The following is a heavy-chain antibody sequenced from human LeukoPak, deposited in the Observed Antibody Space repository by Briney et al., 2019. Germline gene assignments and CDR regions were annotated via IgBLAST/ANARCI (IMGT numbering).Heavy chain of an antibody. J-gene: IGHJ3*02. Sequence: PSETLSLTCTVSGGSISSHYCSWIRQPPGKGLEWIGYIYYSGSTNYNPSLKSRVTISMDTSKNQFSLNLSSVTAADTAMYYCARIVGARDAFDIWGQGTMVTVSS. CDR1: GGSISSHY. D-gene: IGHD1-26*01. CDR3: ARIVGARDAFDI. V-gene: IGHV4-59*11. CDR2: IYYSGST.